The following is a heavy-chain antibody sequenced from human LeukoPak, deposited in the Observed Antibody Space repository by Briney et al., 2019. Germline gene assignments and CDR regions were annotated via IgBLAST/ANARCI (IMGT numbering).Heavy chain of an antibody. CDR1: GGSISSYY. CDR2: IYYSGST. V-gene: IGHV4-59*08. Sequence: IPSETLSLTCTVSGGSISSYYWSWIRQPPGKGLEWIGYIYYSGSTNYNPSLKSRVTISVDTSKNQFSLKLSSVTAADTAVYYCARLFFIRGSSGYYNWFDPWGQGTLVTVSS. CDR3: ARLFFIRGSSGYYNWFDP. D-gene: IGHD3-22*01. J-gene: IGHJ5*02.